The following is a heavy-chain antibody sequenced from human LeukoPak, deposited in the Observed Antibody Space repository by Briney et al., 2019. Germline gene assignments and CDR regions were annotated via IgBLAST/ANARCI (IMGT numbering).Heavy chain of an antibody. V-gene: IGHV3-23*01. Sequence: GGSLRLSCAASGFTFSTYAMSWVRQAPGKGLEWVSALTNSGGSGGSTYYADSVKGRFTISRDNSKNTLYLQMNSLRAEDTAVYYCAKSSGYDSRAPFDYWGQGTLVTVSS. D-gene: IGHD5-12*01. J-gene: IGHJ4*02. CDR2: LTNSGGSGGST. CDR3: AKSSGYDSRAPFDY. CDR1: GFTFSTYA.